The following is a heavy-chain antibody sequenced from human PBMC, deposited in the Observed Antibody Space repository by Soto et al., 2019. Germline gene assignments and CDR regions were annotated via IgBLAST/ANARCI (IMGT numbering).Heavy chain of an antibody. V-gene: IGHV3-74*01. CDR3: ARRIAGAGTSDH. D-gene: IGHD6-19*01. CDR1: GFTFNSYW. Sequence: EVQLVESGGGGVQPGGSLRLSCAAAGFTFNSYWMHWVRQVPGKGLECVSRIDGDGTTTHYADSVKGRFTISRDNAKNTLYLQMNSLRAEDSAVYLCARRIAGAGTSDHWGQGTLVTVSS. J-gene: IGHJ4*02. CDR2: IDGDGTTT.